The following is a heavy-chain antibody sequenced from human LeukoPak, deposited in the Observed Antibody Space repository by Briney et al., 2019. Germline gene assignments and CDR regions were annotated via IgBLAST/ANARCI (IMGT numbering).Heavy chain of an antibody. CDR2: IKQDGSEK. Sequence: GGSLRLSCAASGFTFSSYAMSWVRQAPGKGLEWVANIKQDGSEKYYVDSVKGRFTISRDNAKNSLYLQMNSLRAEDTAVYYCAREGIAAADDYWGQGTLVTVSS. J-gene: IGHJ4*02. CDR1: GFTFSSYA. V-gene: IGHV3-7*01. D-gene: IGHD6-13*01. CDR3: AREGIAAADDY.